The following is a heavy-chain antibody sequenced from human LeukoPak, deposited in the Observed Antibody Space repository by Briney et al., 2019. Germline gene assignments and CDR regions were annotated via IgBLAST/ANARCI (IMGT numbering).Heavy chain of an antibody. CDR2: INPNSGGT. CDR1: GYTFNGSY. J-gene: IGHJ4*02. CDR3: SRGGRWYSFDY. D-gene: IGHD2-15*01. Sequence: ASVTVSCKASGYTFNGSYMHWVRQAPGQGLEWMGWINPNSGGTNYAQKFQGRVSMTRDTSISTGYMELSSLKSDDTAVYYCSRGGRWYSFDYWGQGTLVTVTS. V-gene: IGHV1-2*02.